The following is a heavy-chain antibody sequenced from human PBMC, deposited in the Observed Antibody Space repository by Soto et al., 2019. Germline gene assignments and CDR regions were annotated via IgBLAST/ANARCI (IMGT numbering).Heavy chain of an antibody. CDR3: SRHIAVSGTRGFAY. CDR1: GGSISDNW. D-gene: IGHD6-19*01. V-gene: IGHV4-4*02. CDR2: IYHTGNR. Sequence: QVQLQESGPGLMQPSGTLSLTCAVSGGSISDNWWSWVRQPPGKGLEWIGEIYHTGNRHYNPSLEGRVTISVDKSKNHFSLNLNSVTAAATAVYYCSRHIAVSGTRGFAYGSQGILFTVSS. J-gene: IGHJ4*02.